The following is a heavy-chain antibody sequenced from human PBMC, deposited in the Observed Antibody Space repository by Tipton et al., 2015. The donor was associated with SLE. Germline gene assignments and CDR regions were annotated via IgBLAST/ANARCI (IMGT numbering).Heavy chain of an antibody. J-gene: IGHJ4*02. V-gene: IGHV4-31*03. CDR2: IPYSGGT. D-gene: IGHD2-2*01. Sequence: TLSLPCSVSGASISSGAIYWSWFRHHPGKGLEWIGYIPYSGGTYYNPTLKSRVTLSVDTSKNQFSLQLNSVTPEDTAVYYCARVWGTGSRGVDYWGQGTLVTVSS. CDR3: ARVWGTGSRGVDY. CDR1: GASISSGAIY.